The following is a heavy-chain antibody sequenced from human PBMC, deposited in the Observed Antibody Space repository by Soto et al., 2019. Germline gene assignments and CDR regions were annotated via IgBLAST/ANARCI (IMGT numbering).Heavy chain of an antibody. Sequence: QVQLQESGPGLVKPSQTLSLTCTVSGGSISSGGYYWSWIRQHPGKGLEWIGYIYYSGSTYYNPXXXSRXXIXXXTXXXXFSLKLSSVTAADTAVYYCARSINPWGQGTLVTVSS. CDR1: GGSISSGGYY. D-gene: IGHD3-10*01. CDR3: ARSINP. CDR2: IYYSGST. J-gene: IGHJ5*02. V-gene: IGHV4-31*03.